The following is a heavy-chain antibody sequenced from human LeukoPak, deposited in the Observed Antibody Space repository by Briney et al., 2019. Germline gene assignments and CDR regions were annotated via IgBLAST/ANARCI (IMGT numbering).Heavy chain of an antibody. CDR2: IYTSWST. D-gene: IGHD4-17*01. CDR1: GGSISSYY. Sequence: SETLSLTYTVSGGSISSYYWSWIRQPAGKGLEWIGRIYTSWSTNYYPSLKSRVTMSVDTSKNQFSLKLSSVTAADTAVYYCARDQDYGDFQHWGQGTLVTVSS. V-gene: IGHV4-4*07. J-gene: IGHJ1*01. CDR3: ARDQDYGDFQH.